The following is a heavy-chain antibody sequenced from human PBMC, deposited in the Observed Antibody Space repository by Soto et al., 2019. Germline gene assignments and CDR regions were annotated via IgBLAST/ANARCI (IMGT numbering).Heavy chain of an antibody. CDR3: ARLGYCNGTSCYTFDS. J-gene: IGHJ4*02. CDR2: INPSDSYT. V-gene: IGHV5-10-1*01. D-gene: IGHD2-2*02. Sequence: GESLKISCQGSGYSFTSYWIGWVRQRPGKGLEWMGRINPSDSYTTYSPSFQGHVTISTDKSFSTAYLQWSGLKASDTAMYYCARLGYCNGTSCYTFDSWGQGTLVTVSS. CDR1: GYSFTSYW.